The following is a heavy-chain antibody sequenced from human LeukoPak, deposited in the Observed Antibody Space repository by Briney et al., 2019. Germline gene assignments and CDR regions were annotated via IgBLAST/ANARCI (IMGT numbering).Heavy chain of an antibody. J-gene: IGHJ4*02. V-gene: IGHV4-34*01. CDR3: ASLWFGDY. CDR2: INHSGTT. D-gene: IGHD3-10*01. CDR1: DGSLSGYY. Sequence: SETLSLTCAVYDGSLSGYYWSWIRQPPGKGLEWIGEINHSGTTNYNPSLKSRVTISVDTSKNQFSLKLSSVTAADTAVYYCASLWFGDYWGQGTLVTVSS.